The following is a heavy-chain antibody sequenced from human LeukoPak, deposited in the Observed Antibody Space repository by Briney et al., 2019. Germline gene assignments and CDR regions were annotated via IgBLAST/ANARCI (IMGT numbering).Heavy chain of an antibody. CDR3: TRASAWTAAMVYY. CDR2: IRSKAYGGTT. J-gene: IGHJ4*02. Sequence: HAGGSLRLSCAASGFSFSEYYMTWIRQAPGKGLEWVCFIRSKAYGGTTEYAASVKGRFTISRDDSKSIAYLQMNSLKTEDTAVYYCTRASAWTAAMVYYWGQGTLVTVSS. D-gene: IGHD5-18*01. CDR1: GFSFSEYY. V-gene: IGHV3-49*03.